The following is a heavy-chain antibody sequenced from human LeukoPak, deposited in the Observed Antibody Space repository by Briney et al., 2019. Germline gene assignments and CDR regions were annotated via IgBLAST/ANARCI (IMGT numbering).Heavy chain of an antibody. CDR1: GGPFSGYY. V-gene: IGHV4-34*01. D-gene: IGHD2-21*02. J-gene: IGHJ4*02. CDR3: ASSPYCGGDCYSYYFDY. CDR2: INHSGST. Sequence: SETLSLTCAVYGGPFSGYYWSWIRQPPGKGLVWIGEINHSGSTNYNPSLKSRVTISVDTSKNQFSLKLSSVTAADTAVYYCASSPYCGGDCYSYYFDYWGQGTLVTVSS.